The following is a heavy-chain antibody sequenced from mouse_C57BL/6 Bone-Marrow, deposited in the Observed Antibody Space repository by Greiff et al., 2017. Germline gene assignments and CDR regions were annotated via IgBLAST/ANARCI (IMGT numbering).Heavy chain of an antibody. V-gene: IGHV3-6*01. CDR3: ARERYYYGSSPAWFAY. D-gene: IGHD1-1*01. Sequence: DVQLQESGPGLVKPSQSLSLTCSVTGYSITSGYYWNWIRQFPGNKLEWMGYISYDGSNNYNPSLKNRISITRDTSKNPFFLKLNSVTTEDTATYYCARERYYYGSSPAWFAYWGQGTLVTVSA. J-gene: IGHJ3*01. CDR2: ISYDGSN. CDR1: GYSITSGYY.